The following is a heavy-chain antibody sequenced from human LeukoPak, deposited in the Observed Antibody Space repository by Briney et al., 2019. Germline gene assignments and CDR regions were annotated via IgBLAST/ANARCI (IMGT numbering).Heavy chain of an antibody. J-gene: IGHJ4*02. Sequence: PSETLSLTCTVSGASVSSGRHYWSWIRQPPGKGLEWIGHFYDGENTHYNPSFKSRVTLSLDTPENQFSLKFSSVTAADTAVYYCARGRGFGYGDDFWGQGTLVTVST. D-gene: IGHD4/OR15-4a*01. CDR1: GASVSSGRHY. CDR3: ARGRGFGYGDDF. CDR2: FYDGENT. V-gene: IGHV4-61*01.